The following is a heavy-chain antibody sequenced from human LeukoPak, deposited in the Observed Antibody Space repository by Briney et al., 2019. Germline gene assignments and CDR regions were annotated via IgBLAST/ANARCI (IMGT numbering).Heavy chain of an antibody. V-gene: IGHV3-7*01. Sequence: PGGSLRLSCAASGFTFNTYSMNWVRQAPGKGLEWVANINPDGGETYYVHSVKGRFTISRDNAKSSLYLQMNSLRAEDTAVYYCARDYNLGQGTLVTVSS. CDR1: GFTFNTYS. CDR3: ARDYN. CDR2: INPDGGET. J-gene: IGHJ4*02.